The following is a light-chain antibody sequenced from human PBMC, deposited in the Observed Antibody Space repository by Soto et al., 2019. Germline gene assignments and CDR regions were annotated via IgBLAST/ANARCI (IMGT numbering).Light chain of an antibody. Sequence: QSALTQPHSVSGSPGQSVTISCTGTSSDVGGYSYVSWYQQHPGKAPELITYDVTERPSGVPDRFSGSKSGNTSSLTISGLQAEAEADYYCCSYTGSYSYVFGIGTKLTVL. CDR2: DVT. CDR3: CSYTGSYSYV. CDR1: SSDVGGYSY. J-gene: IGLJ1*01. V-gene: IGLV2-11*01.